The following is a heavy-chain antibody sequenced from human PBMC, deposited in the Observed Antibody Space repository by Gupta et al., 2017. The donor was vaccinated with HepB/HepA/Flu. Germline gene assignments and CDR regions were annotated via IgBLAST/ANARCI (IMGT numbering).Heavy chain of an antibody. CDR1: GFTVSTNP. V-gene: IGHV3-53*01. J-gene: IGHJ3*01. CDR2: IYTGGST. D-gene: IGHD4-11*01. CDR3: ARGPIVTGYAFDV. Sequence: EVQLVESGGGLIQPGGSLRLSCAASGFTVSTNPMSWVRQAPEKGLEWVSVIYTGGSTYYAYALKGRFTISRDNSMNTLCLQMNRMSPEDTAVYYCARGPIVTGYAFDVWGQGTMVTVSS.